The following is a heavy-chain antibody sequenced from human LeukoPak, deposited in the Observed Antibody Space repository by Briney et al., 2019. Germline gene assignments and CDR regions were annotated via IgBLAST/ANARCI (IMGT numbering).Heavy chain of an antibody. J-gene: IGHJ6*03. Sequence: SETLSLTCTVSGGSIISYYWSWIRQPAGKGLEWIGRIYTSGSTNYNPSLKSRVTMSVDTSKNQFSLKLSSVTAADTAVYYCASEVTRMTMVRGVMNYYYMDVWGKGTTVTVSS. CDR3: ASEVTRMTMVRGVMNYYYMDV. D-gene: IGHD3-10*01. CDR1: GGSIISYY. V-gene: IGHV4-4*07. CDR2: IYTSGST.